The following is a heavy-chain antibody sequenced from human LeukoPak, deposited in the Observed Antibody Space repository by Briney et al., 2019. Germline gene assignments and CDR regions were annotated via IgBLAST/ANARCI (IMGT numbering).Heavy chain of an antibody. V-gene: IGHV3-30-3*01. D-gene: IGHD5-12*01. CDR2: ISYDGSNK. CDR1: GFTFSSYA. CDR3: ARDRGGYSGSRDPRYGMDV. Sequence: GRSLRLSCAASGFTFSSYAMHWVRQAPGKGLEWVAVISYDGSNKYYADSVKGRFTISRDNSKNTLHLQMNSLRAEDTAVYYCARDRGGYSGSRDPRYGMDVWGQGTTVTVSS. J-gene: IGHJ6*02.